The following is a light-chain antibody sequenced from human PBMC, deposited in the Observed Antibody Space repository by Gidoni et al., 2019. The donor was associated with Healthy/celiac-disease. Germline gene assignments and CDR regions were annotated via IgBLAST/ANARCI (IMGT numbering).Light chain of an antibody. CDR3: QQRSNWPPGYT. CDR1: QSVSSY. V-gene: IGKV3-11*01. CDR2: DAS. Sequence: IVLTQSPAKQCRVEPTLPCRASQSVSSYLAWYQQKPGQAPRLLIYDASNRATGIPARFSGSGSGTDFTLTISSLEPEDFAVYYCQQRSNWPPGYTFGQGTKLEIK. J-gene: IGKJ2*01.